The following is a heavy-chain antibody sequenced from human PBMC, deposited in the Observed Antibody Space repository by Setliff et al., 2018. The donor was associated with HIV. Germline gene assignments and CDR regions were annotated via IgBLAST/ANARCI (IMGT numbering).Heavy chain of an antibody. V-gene: IGHV4-34*01. J-gene: IGHJ3*02. CDR3: AREDTTGYYSLSAFDI. CDR2: ISHSGRT. CDR1: GGSFTNYF. Sequence: SETLSLTCAVYGGSFTNYFWSWIRQSPGKGLEWIGEISHSGRTKYNPSLKSRVTMSVDTSKNQFSLKLKSVTAADTAVYYCAREDTTGYYSLSAFDIWGQGTLVTVSS. D-gene: IGHD3-22*01.